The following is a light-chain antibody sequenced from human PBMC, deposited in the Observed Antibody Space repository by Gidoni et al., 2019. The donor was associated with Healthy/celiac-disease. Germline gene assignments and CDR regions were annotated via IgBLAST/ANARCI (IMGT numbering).Light chain of an antibody. CDR1: SSDVGGYNY. J-gene: IGLJ2*01. V-gene: IGLV2-14*01. Sequence: QSALTQPASVSGSPGQSLTISCTGTSSDVGGYNYVSWYQQPPVKAPKLMIYEVSTRPSGVSNRFSGSKSGNTASLTISGLQAEDEADYYCSSYTSSSTLVVFGGGTKLTVL. CDR2: EVS. CDR3: SSYTSSSTLVV.